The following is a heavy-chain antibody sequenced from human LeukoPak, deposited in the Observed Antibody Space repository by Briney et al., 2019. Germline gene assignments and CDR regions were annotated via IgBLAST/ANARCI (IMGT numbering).Heavy chain of an antibody. CDR3: ARDRVAMADYYYYYYMDV. V-gene: IGHV3-30*03. CDR2: ISYDGSNK. J-gene: IGHJ6*03. Sequence: GGSLRLSCAASGFTISSCGMSWIRQAPGKGLEWVAVISYDGSNKYYADSVKGRFTISRDNSKNTLYLQMNSLRAEDTAVYYCARDRVAMADYYYYYYMDVWGKGTTVTVSS. CDR1: GFTISSCG. D-gene: IGHD5-18*01.